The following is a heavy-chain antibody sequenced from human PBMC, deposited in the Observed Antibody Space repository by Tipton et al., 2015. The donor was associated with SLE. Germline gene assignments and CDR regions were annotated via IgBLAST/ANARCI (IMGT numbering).Heavy chain of an antibody. J-gene: IGHJ5*02. Sequence: TLSLTCTVSGGSINYYYWYWIRQSPGKGLEWIGYVYSSGSADYNPSLSPSLKGRFTMSVDTSKNQFSLKLRSVTPADTAMYYCARGWRQRIRGDWFDPWGQGILVIVSA. V-gene: IGHV4-59*01. CDR3: ARGWRQRIRGDWFDP. CDR2: VYSSGSA. D-gene: IGHD6-25*01. CDR1: GGSINYYY.